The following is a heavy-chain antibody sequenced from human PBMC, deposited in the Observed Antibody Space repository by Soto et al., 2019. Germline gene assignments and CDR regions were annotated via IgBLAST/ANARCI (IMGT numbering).Heavy chain of an antibody. CDR1: GGTFSTSS. Sequence: SVKVSCKASGGTFSTSSINWVRQAPGQRPEWMGNILPIFGTADYAQKFQDRVTITADKSTNTAYMELRSLFSEDTAVYYCAKTTDGWFSAFEIWGQGTMVTVSS. CDR2: ILPIFGTA. V-gene: IGHV1-69*06. CDR3: AKTTDGWFSAFEI. D-gene: IGHD6-19*01. J-gene: IGHJ3*02.